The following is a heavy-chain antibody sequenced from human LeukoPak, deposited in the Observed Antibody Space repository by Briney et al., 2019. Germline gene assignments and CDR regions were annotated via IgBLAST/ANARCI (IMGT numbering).Heavy chain of an antibody. V-gene: IGHV3-21*01. D-gene: IGHD6-13*01. Sequence: PGGSLRLSCAASGFTFSSYSMNWVRQAPGKGLEWVSSISSSSSYIYYADSVKGRFTISRDNAKNSLYLQMNSLRAEDTAVYYCAREYSGSSWSEEHSDYWGLGTLVTVSS. CDR2: ISSSSSYI. CDR1: GFTFSSYS. J-gene: IGHJ4*02. CDR3: AREYSGSSWSEEHSDY.